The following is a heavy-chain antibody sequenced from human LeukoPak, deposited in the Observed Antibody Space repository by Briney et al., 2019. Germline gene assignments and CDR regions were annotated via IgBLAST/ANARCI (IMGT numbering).Heavy chain of an antibody. D-gene: IGHD3-22*01. CDR1: GFIFSSYGSHG. J-gene: IGHJ4*02. V-gene: IGHV3-33*08. Sequence: GRSLRLSCAASGFIFSSYGSHGMHWVRQAPGKGLEWVAVIWYDGSNKYYADSVKGRFTISRDNSKNTPYLQMNSLRAEDTAVYYCARPNYYDSSGYLYYFDYWGQGTLVTVSS. CDR2: IWYDGSNK. CDR3: ARPNYYDSSGYLYYFDY.